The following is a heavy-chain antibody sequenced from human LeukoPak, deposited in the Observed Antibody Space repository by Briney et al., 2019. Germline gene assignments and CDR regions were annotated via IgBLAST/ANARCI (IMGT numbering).Heavy chain of an antibody. CDR1: GFTVSGNY. D-gene: IGHD5-24*01. J-gene: IGHJ6*02. V-gene: IGHV3-66*01. Sequence: GGSLRLSCAASGFTVSGNYMSWVRQAPGKGLEWVSLLYSGGSTYYADSVKGRFSISRDNSKNTLYLQMNSLRAEDTAVYYCASRDKGYYYGIDVWGQGTTVTVSS. CDR3: ASRDKGYYYGIDV. CDR2: LYSGGST.